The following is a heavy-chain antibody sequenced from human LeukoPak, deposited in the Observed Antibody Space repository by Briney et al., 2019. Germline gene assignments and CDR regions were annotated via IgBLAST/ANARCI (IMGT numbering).Heavy chain of an antibody. D-gene: IGHD3-10*01. Sequence: GGSLRLSCVASGFGFNTYGMHWVRQAPGKGLEWVAVIWYDGEKKYYSDSVEGRFTASRDNSKNTVYLQMNSLRAEDTAVYYCARGTRVELPRYYYHGMDVWGQGTTVSVSS. CDR3: ARGTRVELPRYYYHGMDV. CDR2: IWYDGEKK. V-gene: IGHV3-33*01. CDR1: GFGFNTYG. J-gene: IGHJ6*02.